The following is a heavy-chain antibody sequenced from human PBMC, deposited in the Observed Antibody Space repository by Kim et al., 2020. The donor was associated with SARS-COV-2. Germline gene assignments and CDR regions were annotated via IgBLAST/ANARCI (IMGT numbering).Heavy chain of an antibody. Sequence: SETLSLTCSVSIDSLGSYYWSWIRQPPGKGLEWIGHVYYNGGTDYNPSLESRVTISIETSKRQFSLKLTSVTAADTAVYYCARARGLWFGGLVAFDYWG. D-gene: IGHD3-10*01. V-gene: IGHV4-59*08. CDR3: ARARGLWFGGLVAFDY. CDR1: IDSLGSYY. J-gene: IGHJ4*01. CDR2: VYYNGGT.